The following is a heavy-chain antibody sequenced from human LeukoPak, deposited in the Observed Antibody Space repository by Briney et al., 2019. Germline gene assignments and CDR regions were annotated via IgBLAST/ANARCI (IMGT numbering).Heavy chain of an antibody. Sequence: PGGSQRLSCAVSGFTFSSYVMTWVRQVPGKGLEWVSAISGSGGSTYYADSVKGRFTISRDNSKNTLYLQMNSLRAEDTAVYYCAKDRGQWLVPLEDYYFDYWGQGTLVTVSS. D-gene: IGHD6-19*01. CDR3: AKDRGQWLVPLEDYYFDY. V-gene: IGHV3-23*01. CDR1: GFTFSSYV. J-gene: IGHJ4*02. CDR2: ISGSGGST.